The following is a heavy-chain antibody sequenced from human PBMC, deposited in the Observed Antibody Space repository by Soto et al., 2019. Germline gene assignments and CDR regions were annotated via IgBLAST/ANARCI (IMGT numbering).Heavy chain of an antibody. CDR1: GYPFTSYG. V-gene: IGHV1-18*01. CDR3: AWGSPVVVTNWFDP. Sequence: GSVKVSCKASGYPFTSYGISWVRQAPGPGLEWMGWISAYNGNTNYAQKLQGRVTMTTDTSTSTAYMELRSLRSDDTAVDYCAWGSPVVVTNWFDPWGQGTLVTVSS. CDR2: ISAYNGNT. J-gene: IGHJ5*02. D-gene: IGHD3-22*01.